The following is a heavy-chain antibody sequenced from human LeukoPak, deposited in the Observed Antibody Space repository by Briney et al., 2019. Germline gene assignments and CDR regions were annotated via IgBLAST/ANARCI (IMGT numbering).Heavy chain of an antibody. J-gene: IGHJ4*02. V-gene: IGHV4-59*01. CDR3: ARIYRATPTLVARLAPLDC. D-gene: IGHD5-12*01. Sequence: ASETLSLTCTASGGYISSYSWSWIRQPPGKGLEWIGYIYYSGGTNYNPSLKSRVTISVDTSKNQFSLRLNSVTAADTAVYYCARIYRATPTLVARLAPLDCWGQGILVTVSS. CDR1: GGYISSYS. CDR2: IYYSGGT.